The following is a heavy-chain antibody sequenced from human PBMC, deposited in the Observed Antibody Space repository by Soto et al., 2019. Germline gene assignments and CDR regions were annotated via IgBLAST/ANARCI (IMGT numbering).Heavy chain of an antibody. CDR3: ARERGACDI. CDR1: GYTFTSYD. V-gene: IGHV1-8*01. J-gene: IGHJ3*02. Sequence: QVQLVQSGAEVKKPGASVKVSCKASGYTFTSYDINWVRQATGQGLEWMGWMNPNSGSTAYAQKFQSRVTMIRNTATSTAYMEQCRLRSEDTAVYYCARERGACDIWGQGTMVTVSS. CDR2: MNPNSGST.